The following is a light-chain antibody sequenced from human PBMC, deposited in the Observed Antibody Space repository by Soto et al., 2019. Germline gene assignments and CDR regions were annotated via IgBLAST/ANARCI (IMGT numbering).Light chain of an antibody. CDR3: SSYTSSSTVV. Sequence: QSALTQPASVSGSPGQSITISCTGTSSDVGGYNSVSWYQQQPGKAPKLMIYDVSNRPSGGSNRFSASKSVNTAFLTISGLQAEDEADYYYSSYTSSSTVVFGGGTKLTVL. CDR1: SSDVGGYNS. J-gene: IGLJ2*01. CDR2: DVS. V-gene: IGLV2-14*01.